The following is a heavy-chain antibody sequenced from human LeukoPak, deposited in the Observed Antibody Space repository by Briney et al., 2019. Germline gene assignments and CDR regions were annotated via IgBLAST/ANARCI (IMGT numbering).Heavy chain of an antibody. CDR3: ARVGRRIVVVPAAIEAYYYGMDV. V-gene: IGHV1-8*01. Sequence: ASVKVSFKASGCTFTSYDINWVRPATGQGPARMGWMNPNSGNTGYAQKFQGRVTMTRNTSISTAYMELSSLRSEDTAVYYCARVGRRIVVVPAAIEAYYYGMDVWGQGTTVTVSS. D-gene: IGHD2-2*02. CDR1: GCTFTSYD. J-gene: IGHJ6*02. CDR2: MNPNSGNT.